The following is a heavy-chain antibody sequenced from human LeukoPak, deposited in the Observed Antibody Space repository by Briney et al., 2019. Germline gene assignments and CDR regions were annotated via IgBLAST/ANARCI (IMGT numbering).Heavy chain of an antibody. J-gene: IGHJ5*02. CDR1: GFTFDDYA. D-gene: IGHD4-17*01. V-gene: IGHV3-9*01. CDR2: ISWNSGSI. Sequence: GRSLRLSCAASGFTFDDYAMHWVRQAPGKGLEWVSGISWNSGSIGYADSVKGRFTMSRDNAKNSLYLQMNSLRAEDTALYYCAILTTVTTEGWFDPWGQGTLVTVSS. CDR3: AILTTVTTEGWFDP.